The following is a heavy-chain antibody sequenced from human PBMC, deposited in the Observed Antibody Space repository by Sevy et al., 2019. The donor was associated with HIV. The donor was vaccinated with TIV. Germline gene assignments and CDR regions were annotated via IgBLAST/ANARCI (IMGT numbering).Heavy chain of an antibody. CDR1: EFPFSNYA. CDR3: ARDGYSYGNDY. V-gene: IGHV3-30-3*01. J-gene: IGHJ4*02. Sequence: GGSLRLSCEASEFPFSNYAMPWVRQAPGKGLEWVAVISYDGSNQHYADSVRGRFTISRDNSKNTLYLQMNSLRGEDTAVYYCARDGYSYGNDYWGQGTLVTVSS. D-gene: IGHD5-18*01. CDR2: ISYDGSNQ.